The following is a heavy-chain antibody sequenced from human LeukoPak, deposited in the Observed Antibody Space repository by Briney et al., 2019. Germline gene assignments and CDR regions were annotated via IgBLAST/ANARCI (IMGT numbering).Heavy chain of an antibody. CDR1: GYTFTNYG. CDR3: ATVVIGYYYDSSGYQRFDY. D-gene: IGHD3-22*01. J-gene: IGHJ4*02. CDR2: ISDYNGNT. Sequence: ASVKVSCKASGYTFTNYGISWVRQAPGQGLEWMGWISDYNGNTNYAQKLQGRVTMTEDTSTDTAYMELSSLRSEDTAVYYCATVVIGYYYDSSGYQRFDYWGQGTLVTVSS. V-gene: IGHV1-18*01.